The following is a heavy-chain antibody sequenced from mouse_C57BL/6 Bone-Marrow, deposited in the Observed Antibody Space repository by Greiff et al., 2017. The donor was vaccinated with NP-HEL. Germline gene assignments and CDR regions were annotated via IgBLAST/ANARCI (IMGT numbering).Heavy chain of an antibody. Sequence: VKLVESGAELAKPGASVKLSCKASGYTFTSYWMHWVKQRPGQGLEWIGYINPSSGYTKYNQKFKDKATLTADKSSSTAYMQLSSLTYEDSAVYYCARWWLLLSYYFDYWGQGTTLTVSS. V-gene: IGHV1-7*01. CDR2: INPSSGYT. CDR1: GYTFTSYW. D-gene: IGHD2-3*01. J-gene: IGHJ2*01. CDR3: ARWWLLLSYYFDY.